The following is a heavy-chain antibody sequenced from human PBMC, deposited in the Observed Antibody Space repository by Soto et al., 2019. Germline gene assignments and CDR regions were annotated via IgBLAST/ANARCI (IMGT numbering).Heavy chain of an antibody. Sequence: GGSLRLSCAASGFSFSNHGMQWVRQAPGKGLEWVAVISYDGNVKYYTDSVKGRFTISRDNSQSTLFLQMDSLRPEDAAVYYCAKDLKVSGGFHGSLNYYHGMDVWGQGTTVTVSS. V-gene: IGHV3-30*18. CDR2: ISYDGNVK. CDR3: AKDLKVSGGFHGSLNYYHGMDV. CDR1: GFSFSNHG. J-gene: IGHJ6*02. D-gene: IGHD3-10*01.